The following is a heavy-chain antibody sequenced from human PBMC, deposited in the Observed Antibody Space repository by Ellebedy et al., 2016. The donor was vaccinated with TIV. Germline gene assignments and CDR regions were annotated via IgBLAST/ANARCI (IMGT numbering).Heavy chain of an antibody. CDR3: ARSCGGDCWRIDY. D-gene: IGHD2-21*02. CDR2: LTTNGTIM. CDR1: GFPFSSPS. J-gene: IGHJ4*02. Sequence: GGSLRLSXVASGFPFSSPSLNWVPPAPAKGLEWLSSLTTNGTIMEYADSVKVRFTVSRDNAKDSLYLQMNSLRDEDTAVYYCARSCGGDCWRIDYWGQGTLVTVGS. V-gene: IGHV3-21*01.